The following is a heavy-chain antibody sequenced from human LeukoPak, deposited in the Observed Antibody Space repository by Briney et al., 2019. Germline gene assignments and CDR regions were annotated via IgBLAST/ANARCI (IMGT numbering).Heavy chain of an antibody. Sequence: PSETLSLTCTVSGGSISSGDYYWSWIRQPPGKGLEWIGYIYYSGSTYYNPSLESRLTISVDTSKSHLSLKLSSVTAADTAVYYCARASIYYYYGMDVWGQGTTVTVSS. CDR2: IYYSGST. CDR1: GGSISSGDYY. CDR3: ARASIYYYYGMDV. D-gene: IGHD3-10*01. J-gene: IGHJ6*02. V-gene: IGHV4-30-4*01.